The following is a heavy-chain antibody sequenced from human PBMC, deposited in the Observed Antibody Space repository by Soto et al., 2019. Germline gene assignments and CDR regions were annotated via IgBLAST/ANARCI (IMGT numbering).Heavy chain of an antibody. Sequence: ASVKVSCKASGYTFTTYSMHWVRQAPGQRLEWMGCINAGNGNTEYSQKFQGRVTITMDTSASTVYMDLSSLRSEDTAVYYCARDRYYGSGRYNHFDVWGPGTLVTVSS. D-gene: IGHD3-10*01. V-gene: IGHV1-3*01. CDR2: INAGNGNT. CDR3: ARDRYYGSGRYNHFDV. CDR1: GYTFTTYS. J-gene: IGHJ4*02.